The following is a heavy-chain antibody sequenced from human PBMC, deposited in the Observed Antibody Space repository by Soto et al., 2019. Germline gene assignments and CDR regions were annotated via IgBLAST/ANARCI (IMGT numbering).Heavy chain of an antibody. V-gene: IGHV3-9*01. D-gene: IGHD3-10*01. CDR1: GFTFDDYA. J-gene: IGHJ3*02. CDR3: AKNIWSRREYASAFDI. Sequence: LRLSCAASGFTFDDYAMHWVRQAPGKGLEWVSGISWNSGSIGYADSVKGRFTISRDNAKNSLYLQMNSLRAEDPALYYFAKNIWSRREYASAFDIWGQGTMVTVSS. CDR2: ISWNSGSI.